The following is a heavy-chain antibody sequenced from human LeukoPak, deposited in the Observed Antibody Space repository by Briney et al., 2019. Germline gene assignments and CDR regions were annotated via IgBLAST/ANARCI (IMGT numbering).Heavy chain of an antibody. CDR1: GFTFSSYS. D-gene: IGHD6-19*01. J-gene: IGHJ4*02. Sequence: PGGSLRLSCAASGFTFSSYSMNWVRQAPGKGLEWVSYISSSSSTIYYADSVKGRFTISRDNSKNTLYLQMNSLRAEDTAVYYCARALPRRVAVAGTGYWGQGTLVTVSS. V-gene: IGHV3-48*01. CDR3: ARALPRRVAVAGTGY. CDR2: ISSSSSTI.